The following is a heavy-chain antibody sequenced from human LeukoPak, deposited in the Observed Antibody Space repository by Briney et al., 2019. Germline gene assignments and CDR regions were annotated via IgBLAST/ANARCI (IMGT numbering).Heavy chain of an antibody. V-gene: IGHV4-59*12. Sequence: SETLSLTCTVSGGSISSYYWSWIRQPPGKGLEWIGYIYYSGSTNYNPSLKSRVTISVDTSKSQFSLKLSSVTAADTAVYYCARDSGTTGEVKFDPWGQGTLVTVSS. CDR2: IYYSGST. CDR1: GGSISSYY. D-gene: IGHD3-10*01. CDR3: ARDSGTTGEVKFDP. J-gene: IGHJ5*02.